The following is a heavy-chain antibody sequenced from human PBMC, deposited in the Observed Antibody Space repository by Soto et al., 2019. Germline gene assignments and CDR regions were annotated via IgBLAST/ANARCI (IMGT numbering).Heavy chain of an antibody. D-gene: IGHD3-16*01. J-gene: IGHJ5*02. Sequence: QVQLQESGPGLVKPSQTLSLTCTVSGGSISSGGYYWSWIRQHPGKGLEWIGYIYYSGSTYYNPSLNRRLPLSAVTSKSQFSLRLSSVTAAPAALASCARVGGNTAVAPWGQ. CDR3: ARVGGNTAVAP. V-gene: IGHV4-31*03. CDR1: GGSISSGGYY. CDR2: IYYSGST.